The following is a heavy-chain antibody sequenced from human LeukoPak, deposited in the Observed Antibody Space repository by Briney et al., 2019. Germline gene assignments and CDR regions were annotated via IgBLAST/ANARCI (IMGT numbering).Heavy chain of an antibody. D-gene: IGHD4-17*01. V-gene: IGHV4-39*01. Sequence: KPSETLSLTCTVSGCSISSSSYYWGWIRPPPGKGLEWIGSIYYSGSTYYNPSLKSRVTISVDTSKNQFSLKLSSVTAADTAVYYCARHGRDGDYVAYWGQGTLVTVSS. CDR2: IYYSGST. CDR3: ARHGRDGDYVAY. CDR1: GCSISSSSYY. J-gene: IGHJ4*02.